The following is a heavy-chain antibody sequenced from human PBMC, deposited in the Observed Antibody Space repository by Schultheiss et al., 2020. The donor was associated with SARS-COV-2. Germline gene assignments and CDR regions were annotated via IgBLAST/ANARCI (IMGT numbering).Heavy chain of an antibody. CDR2: IYYSGST. CDR1: GFTFSDYY. J-gene: IGHJ3*02. Sequence: GSLRLSCVGSGFTFSDYYMSWVRQAPGKGLEWIGSIYYSGSTYYNPSLKSRVTISVDTSKNQFSLKLSSVTAADTAVYYCARRLSNFDIWGQGTMVTVSS. D-gene: IGHD6-19*01. CDR3: ARRLSNFDI. V-gene: IGHV4-38-2*01.